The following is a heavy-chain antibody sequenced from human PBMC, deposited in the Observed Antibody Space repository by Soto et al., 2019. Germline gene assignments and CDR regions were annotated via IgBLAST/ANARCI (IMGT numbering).Heavy chain of an antibody. CDR1: GGSISSGDYY. CDR2: IYYSGST. Sequence: QVQLQESGPGLVKPSQTLSLTCTVSGGSISSGDYYWSWIRQPPGKGLEWIGYIYYSGSTYYNPSLKCRVTISVDTSKNQFSLKLSSVTAADTAVYYCASMFKYGSGSYYFDYWGQGTLVTVSS. V-gene: IGHV4-30-4*01. J-gene: IGHJ4*02. D-gene: IGHD3-10*01. CDR3: ASMFKYGSGSYYFDY.